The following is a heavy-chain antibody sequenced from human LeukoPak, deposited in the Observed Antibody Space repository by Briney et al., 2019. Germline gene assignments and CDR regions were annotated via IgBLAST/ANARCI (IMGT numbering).Heavy chain of an antibody. CDR2: IIPIFGTA. CDR3: ARDHHSSSWYDNWFDP. Sequence: GASVKVSCKASGGTFSSYAISWVRQAPGQGLEWTGGIIPIFGTANYAQKFQGRVTITTDESTSTAYMELSSLRSEDTAVYYCARDHHSSSWYDNWFDPWGQGTLVTVSS. CDR1: GGTFSSYA. V-gene: IGHV1-69*05. D-gene: IGHD6-13*01. J-gene: IGHJ5*02.